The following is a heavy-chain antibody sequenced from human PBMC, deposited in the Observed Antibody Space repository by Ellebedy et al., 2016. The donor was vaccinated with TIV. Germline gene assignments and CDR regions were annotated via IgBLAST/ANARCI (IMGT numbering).Heavy chain of an antibody. J-gene: IGHJ5*02. Sequence: GGSLRLXXTASGFSFGVFAMSWVRQAPGKGLEWVANIKQDGSEKHYADSVKGRFTISRDNAKNSLYLQMNSLGAEDTAVYFCARGRYYCSSTSCYAPSWFDPWGQGTLVTVSS. CDR3: ARGRYYCSSTSCYAPSWFDP. CDR1: GFSFGVFA. V-gene: IGHV3-7*01. CDR2: IKQDGSEK. D-gene: IGHD2-2*01.